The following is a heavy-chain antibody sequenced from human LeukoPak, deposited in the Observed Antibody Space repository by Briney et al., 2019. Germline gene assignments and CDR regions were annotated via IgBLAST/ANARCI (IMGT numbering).Heavy chain of an antibody. CDR1: GFIVSEYY. V-gene: IGHV3-66*04. J-gene: IGHJ5*02. CDR2: IFRGDDT. D-gene: IGHD3-10*01. Sequence: GGSLRLSCAASGFIVSEYYMSWVRQAPGKGLEWVSVIFRGDDTNYVDSVKGRFSIFRDNYKNTLYLQLNSRTADDTAGYYCGRHVWFGEHNGHENWFDPWGQGTLVIVSS. CDR3: GRHVWFGEHNGHENWFDP.